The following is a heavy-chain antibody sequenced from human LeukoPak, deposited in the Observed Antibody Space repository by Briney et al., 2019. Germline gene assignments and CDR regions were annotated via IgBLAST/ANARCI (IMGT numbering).Heavy chain of an antibody. CDR3: VKDIGCSRYFDRLDAFDI. D-gene: IGHD3-9*01. Sequence: PGGSLRLSCSASGFTFSSYAMHWVRRAPGKGLEYVSAIRSNGGSTYYADSVKGSFTISRDNSKNTLYLQMSSLRAEDTAVYYCVKDIGCSRYFDRLDAFDIWGQGTMVTVSS. CDR2: IRSNGGST. J-gene: IGHJ3*02. CDR1: GFTFSSYA. V-gene: IGHV3-64D*06.